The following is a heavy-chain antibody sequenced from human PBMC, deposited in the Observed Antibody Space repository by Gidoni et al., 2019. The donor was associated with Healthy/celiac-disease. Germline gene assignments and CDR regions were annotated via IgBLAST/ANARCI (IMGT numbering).Heavy chain of an antibody. CDR2: RSYDGSNK. CDR1: GFTFSSYG. J-gene: IGHJ5*02. Sequence: QVQLVESGGGVVQPGRSLRSSCAASGFTFSSYGMHWFRQAPGKGLGWVAVRSYDGSNKYYADSVKGRFTISRDNSKTTLYLQMNSLRAEDTAVYYCAREYGFYDSSAEGNFDPWGQGTLVTVSS. D-gene: IGHD3-22*01. V-gene: IGHV3-30*03. CDR3: AREYGFYDSSAEGNFDP.